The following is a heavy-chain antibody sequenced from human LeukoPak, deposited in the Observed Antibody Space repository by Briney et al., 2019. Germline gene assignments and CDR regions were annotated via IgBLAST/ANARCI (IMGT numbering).Heavy chain of an antibody. CDR1: GYSISSGHY. V-gene: IGHV4-38-2*02. D-gene: IGHD1-26*01. Sequence: SETLSLTCIVSGYSISSGHYWGWIRQPPGKGLEWIGRIYHSGSTYYNSSLKSRVTISVDTSKNQFSLKLSSVTAADTAVYYCARISGTYYSGYYYMDVWGKGTTVTVSS. J-gene: IGHJ6*03. CDR2: IYHSGST. CDR3: ARISGTYYSGYYYMDV.